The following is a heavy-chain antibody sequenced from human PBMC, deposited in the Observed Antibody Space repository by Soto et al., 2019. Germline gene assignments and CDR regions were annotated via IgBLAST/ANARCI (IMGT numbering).Heavy chain of an antibody. V-gene: IGHV4-59*01. CDR2: IYYSGST. CDR1: GGSISSYY. J-gene: IGHJ4*02. Sequence: SETLSLTCTVSGGSISSYYWSWIRQPPGKGLEWIGYIYYSGSTNYNPSLTSRVTISVDTSENQFSLKLSAVTAADTAVYYCARDSFDSSGYSYFDYWGQVTLVTVSS. D-gene: IGHD3-22*01. CDR3: ARDSFDSSGYSYFDY.